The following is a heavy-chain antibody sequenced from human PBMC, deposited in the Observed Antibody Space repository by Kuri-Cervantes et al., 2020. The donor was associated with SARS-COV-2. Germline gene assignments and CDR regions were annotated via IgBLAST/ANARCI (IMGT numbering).Heavy chain of an antibody. CDR2: IYHSGCT. J-gene: IGHJ4*02. CDR1: GYSISSGYY. D-gene: IGHD4-11*01. Sequence: GSLRLSCTVSGYSISSGYYWGWLRQPPGKGLEWIGSIYHSGCTYYNPSLKSRVTISVDTSKNQFSLKLSSVTAADTAVYYCARTVTTTPDYWGQGTLVTVSS. CDR3: ARTVTTTPDY. V-gene: IGHV4-38-2*02.